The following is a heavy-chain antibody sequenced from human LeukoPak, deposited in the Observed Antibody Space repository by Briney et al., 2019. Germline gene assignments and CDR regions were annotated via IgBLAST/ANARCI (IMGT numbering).Heavy chain of an antibody. D-gene: IGHD6-19*01. J-gene: IGHJ4*02. CDR1: GFTFSSYA. CDR2: ISGSGGST. V-gene: IGHV3-23*01. CDR3: AKQSRGGLIAVAGSHYFDY. Sequence: PGGSLRLSCAASGFTFSSYAMSWVRQAPGKGLEWVSAISGSGGSTYYADSAKGRFTISRDNSKNTLYLQMNSLRAEDTAVYYCAKQSRGGLIAVAGSHYFDYWGQGTLVTVSS.